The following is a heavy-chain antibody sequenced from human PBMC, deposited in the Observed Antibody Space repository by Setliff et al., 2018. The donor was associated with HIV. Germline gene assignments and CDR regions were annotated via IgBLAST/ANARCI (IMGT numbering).Heavy chain of an antibody. CDR1: GFNFSSHT. V-gene: IGHV3-21*01. CDR3: TKDHLSGWASDC. Sequence: PGGSLRLSCAASGFNFSSHTMNWIRQAPGKGLEWVSSISSTGTYIYYADSMKGRFTISRDNAKNSLYSQMNSLRADDTAVYYCTKDHLSGWASDCWGQGTLVTVSS. J-gene: IGHJ4*02. CDR2: ISSTGTYI. D-gene: IGHD6-19*01.